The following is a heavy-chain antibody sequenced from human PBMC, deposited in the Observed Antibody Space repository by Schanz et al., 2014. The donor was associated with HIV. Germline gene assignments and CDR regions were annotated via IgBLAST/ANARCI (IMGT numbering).Heavy chain of an antibody. Sequence: QVQLVESGGGVVQPGRSLRLSCTASGFTFSNYGMHWVRQAPGKGLEWVAVISYDGTKKHYADSVKGRFTISRDNSKNTVYLQMNSLRVEDTAFYYCAKSRVILGRDWFDPWGQGTLVTVSS. D-gene: IGHD3-22*01. V-gene: IGHV3-30-3*02. CDR3: AKSRVILGRDWFDP. CDR2: ISYDGTKK. J-gene: IGHJ5*02. CDR1: GFTFSNYG.